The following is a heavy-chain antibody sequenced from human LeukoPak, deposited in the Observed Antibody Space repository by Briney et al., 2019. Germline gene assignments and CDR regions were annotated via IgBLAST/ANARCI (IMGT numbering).Heavy chain of an antibody. Sequence: PSETLSLTCTVSGGSISSYYWSWIRQPPGKGREWIGYIYYSGSTNYNPSLKSRVTISVDTSKNQFSLKLSSVTAADTAVYYCARGGQWEPHAFDIWGQGTMVTVSS. CDR3: ARGGQWEPHAFDI. D-gene: IGHD1-26*01. J-gene: IGHJ3*02. CDR1: GGSISSYY. V-gene: IGHV4-59*01. CDR2: IYYSGST.